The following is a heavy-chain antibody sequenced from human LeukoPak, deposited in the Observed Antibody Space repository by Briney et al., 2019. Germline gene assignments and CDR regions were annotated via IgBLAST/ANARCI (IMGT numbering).Heavy chain of an antibody. CDR1: GGSISSSSCY. CDR3: ARDVGEEDRAFDY. J-gene: IGHJ4*02. CDR2: IYYSGST. D-gene: IGHD3-16*01. V-gene: IGHV4-39*07. Sequence: SETLSLTCTVSGGSISSSSCYWGWIRQPPGKGLEWIGSIYYSGSTYYNPSLKSRVTISVDTSKNQFSLKLSSVTAADTAVYYCARDVGEEDRAFDYWGQGTLVTVSS.